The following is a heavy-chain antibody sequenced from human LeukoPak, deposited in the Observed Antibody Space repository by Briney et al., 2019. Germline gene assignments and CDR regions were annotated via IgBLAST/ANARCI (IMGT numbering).Heavy chain of an antibody. J-gene: IGHJ6*03. Sequence: GGSLRLSCAASGFTFSSYDIHWVRQAPGKGLEWVAFIRYDGSNKYYADSVKGRFTISRDNSKNTLYLQMNSLRAEDTAVYYCAKVGRITATTAYYYYMDVWGKGTTVTVSS. V-gene: IGHV3-30*02. D-gene: IGHD1-7*01. CDR2: IRYDGSNK. CDR3: AKVGRITATTAYYYYMDV. CDR1: GFTFSSYD.